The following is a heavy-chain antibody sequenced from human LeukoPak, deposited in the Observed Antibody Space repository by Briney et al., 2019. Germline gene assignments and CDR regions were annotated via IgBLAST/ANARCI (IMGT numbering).Heavy chain of an antibody. CDR3: AREEEWYASGTYYKGFDS. V-gene: IGHV3-23*01. CDR1: GFTFSSFA. Sequence: PGGSLRLSCAASGFTFSSFAMSWVRQAPGKGLEWVSAVSGSGDSTYYADSVKGRFTISRDNSKNTLYLQMNSLRADDTAVYYCAREEEWYASGTYYKGFDSWGQGTLVTVSS. CDR2: VSGSGDST. J-gene: IGHJ4*02. D-gene: IGHD3-10*01.